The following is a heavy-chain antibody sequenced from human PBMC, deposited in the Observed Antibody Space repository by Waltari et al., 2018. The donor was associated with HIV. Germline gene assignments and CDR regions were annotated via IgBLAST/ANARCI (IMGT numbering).Heavy chain of an antibody. CDR3: ATDLVVTATHTSGGMDV. J-gene: IGHJ6*02. V-gene: IGHV1-24*01. D-gene: IGHD2-21*02. CDR2: FDPEDGET. CDR1: GYTLTELS. Sequence: QVQLVQSGAEVKKPGASVKVSCKVSGYTLTELSMHWVRQAPGKGLEWMGGFDPEDGETIYAQKFQGRVTMTEETSTDTAYMELSSLRSEDTAVYYCATDLVVTATHTSGGMDVWGQGTTVTVSS.